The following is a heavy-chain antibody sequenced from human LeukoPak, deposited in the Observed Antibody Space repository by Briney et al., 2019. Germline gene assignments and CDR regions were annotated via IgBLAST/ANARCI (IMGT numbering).Heavy chain of an antibody. CDR3: AREGFASSWLYYYYYMDV. D-gene: IGHD6-13*01. CDR1: GFTFRSYG. Sequence: GGSLRLSCAASGFTFRSYGLHWVRQAPGKGLEWVAFIRYDDSKIYYADSVKGRFTISRDNSKNGLYLQMNSLRPDDTAIYYCAREGFASSWLYYYYYMDVWGKGTTVTVSS. CDR2: IRYDDSKI. V-gene: IGHV3-30*02. J-gene: IGHJ6*03.